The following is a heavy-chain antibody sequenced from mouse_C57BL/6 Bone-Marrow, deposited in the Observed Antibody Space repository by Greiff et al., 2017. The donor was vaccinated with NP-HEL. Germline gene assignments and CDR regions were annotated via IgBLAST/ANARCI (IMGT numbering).Heavy chain of an antibody. CDR1: GYSFTGYY. V-gene: IGHV1-42*01. J-gene: IGHJ4*01. Sequence: VQLKQSGPELVKPGASVKISCKASGYSFTGYYMNWVKQSPEKSLEWIGEINPSTGGTTYNQKCKAKATLTVDKSSSTAYMQLKSLTSEDSEVYYCARLDYWGQGTSVTVSS. CDR2: INPSTGGT. CDR3: ARLDY.